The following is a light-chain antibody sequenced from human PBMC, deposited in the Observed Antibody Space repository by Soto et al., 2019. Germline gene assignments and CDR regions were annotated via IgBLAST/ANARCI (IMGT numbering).Light chain of an antibody. CDR1: QSVSSY. CDR2: GAD. J-gene: IGKJ5*01. V-gene: IGKV3-20*01. Sequence: EIVLKQSPATLSLSPGERATLSCRASQSVSSYLAWYQQKPGQAPTLLIYGADTRATGIPDRFSGSGFGTHFTLTISSLEPEDFAMYYCQQSASSVTFGQGTRLEIK. CDR3: QQSASSVT.